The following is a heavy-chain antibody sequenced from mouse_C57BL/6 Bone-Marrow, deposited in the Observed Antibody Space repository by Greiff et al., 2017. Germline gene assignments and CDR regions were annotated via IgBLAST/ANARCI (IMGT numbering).Heavy chain of an antibody. Sequence: QVQLQQPGAELVMPGASVKLSCKASGYTFTSYWMHWVKQRPGQGLEWIGEIDPSDSYTNYNQKFKGKSTLTVDKSSSTAYMQLSSLTSEDSAVYYCANYGSSYSGFAYWGQGTLVTVSA. D-gene: IGHD1-1*01. CDR1: GYTFTSYW. V-gene: IGHV1-69*01. J-gene: IGHJ3*01. CDR2: IDPSDSYT. CDR3: ANYGSSYSGFAY.